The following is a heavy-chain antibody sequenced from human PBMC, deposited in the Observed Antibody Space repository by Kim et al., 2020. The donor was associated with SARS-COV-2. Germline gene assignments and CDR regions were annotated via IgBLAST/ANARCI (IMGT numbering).Heavy chain of an antibody. Sequence: GGSLRLSCAASGFTVSSNYMSWVRQAPGKGLEWVSVIYSGGSTYYADSVKGRFTISRDNSKNTLYLQMNSLRAEDTAVYYCASGPLYYYYGMDVWGQGTTVTVSS. J-gene: IGHJ6*02. V-gene: IGHV3-66*01. CDR3: ASGPLYYYYGMDV. CDR1: GFTVSSNY. CDR2: IYSGGST.